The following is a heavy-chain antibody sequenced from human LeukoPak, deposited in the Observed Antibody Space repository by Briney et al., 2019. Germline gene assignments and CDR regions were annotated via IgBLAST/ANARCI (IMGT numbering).Heavy chain of an antibody. D-gene: IGHD3-22*01. J-gene: IGHJ4*02. CDR3: ARLTYYYDSSGYWYYFDY. CDR1: GFTVSSNY. CDR2: IYSGGST. V-gene: IGHV3-53*01. Sequence: GGSLRLSCAASGFTVSSNYMGWVRQAPGKGLEWVSVIYSGGSTYYADSVKGRFTISRDNSKNTLYLQMNSLRAEDTAVYYCARLTYYYDSSGYWYYFDYWGQGTLVTVSS.